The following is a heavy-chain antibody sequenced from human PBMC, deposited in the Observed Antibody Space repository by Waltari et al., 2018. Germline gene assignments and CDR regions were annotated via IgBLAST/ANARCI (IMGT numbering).Heavy chain of an antibody. CDR1: GGSFSGYY. Sequence: QVQLQQWGAGLLKPSETLSLTCAVYGGSFSGYYWSWIRQPPGKGLEWVGEINHSGSHNYNRSLKSRVTISVDTSKNQFSLKLSSVTAADTAVYYCARGYSSSWRPRRFDYWGQGTLVTVSS. CDR3: ARGYSSSWRPRRFDY. J-gene: IGHJ4*02. D-gene: IGHD6-13*01. V-gene: IGHV4-34*01. CDR2: INHSGSH.